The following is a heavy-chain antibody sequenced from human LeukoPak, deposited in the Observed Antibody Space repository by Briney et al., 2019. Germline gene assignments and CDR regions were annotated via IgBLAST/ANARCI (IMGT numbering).Heavy chain of an antibody. Sequence: PSETLSLTCTVSGGSISSYYWSWIRQPPGKGREGIGYIHYSGSTNYNPSLKSRGTISVDTSKNQFSLKLSSVTAADTAVYYCARDVLQAFDIRGQGTMVTVSS. CDR2: IHYSGST. J-gene: IGHJ3*02. CDR3: ARDVLQAFDI. V-gene: IGHV4-59*01. CDR1: GGSISSYY. D-gene: IGHD2-15*01.